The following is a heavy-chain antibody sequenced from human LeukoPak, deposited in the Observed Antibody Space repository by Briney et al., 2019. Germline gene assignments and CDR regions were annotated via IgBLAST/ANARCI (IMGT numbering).Heavy chain of an antibody. CDR1: GGSISSYY. V-gene: IGHV4-59*01. CDR3: ARYYDFWSGYYNWFDP. D-gene: IGHD3-3*01. J-gene: IGHJ5*02. Sequence: SETLSLTCTVSGGSISSYYWSWIRQPPGKGLEWIGYIYYSGSTNYNPSLKSRVTISVDTSKNQFSLKLSSVTAADTAVYYCARYYDFWSGYYNWFDPWGQGTLVTASS. CDR2: IYYSGST.